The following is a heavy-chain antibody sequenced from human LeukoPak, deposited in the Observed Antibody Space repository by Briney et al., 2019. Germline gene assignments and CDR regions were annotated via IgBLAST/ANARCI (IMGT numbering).Heavy chain of an antibody. CDR2: ISSSSSYI. D-gene: IGHD3-3*01. CDR1: GFTFSSYS. J-gene: IGHJ4*02. V-gene: IGHV3-21*01. Sequence: GGSLRLSCAASGFTFSSYSMNWVRQAPGKGLEWVSSISSSSSYIYYADSVKGRFTISRDNAKNSLYLQMNSLRAEDTAVYYCARGLRFLEWSPSDYWGQGTLVTVSS. CDR3: ARGLRFLEWSPSDY.